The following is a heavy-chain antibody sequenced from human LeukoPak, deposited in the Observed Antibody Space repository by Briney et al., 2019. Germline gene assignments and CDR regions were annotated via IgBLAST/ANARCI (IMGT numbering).Heavy chain of an antibody. V-gene: IGHV3-33*01. CDR3: ARDLVDTAIGTLDY. CDR2: IWYDGSNK. Sequence: GGSLRLSCAASGFSFSSYGMHWVRQAPGKGLEWVAVIWYDGSNKYYADSVKGRFTISRDNSKNTLYLQMNSLRAEDTAVYYCARDLVDTAIGTLDYWGQGTLVTVSS. J-gene: IGHJ4*02. D-gene: IGHD5-18*01. CDR1: GFSFSSYG.